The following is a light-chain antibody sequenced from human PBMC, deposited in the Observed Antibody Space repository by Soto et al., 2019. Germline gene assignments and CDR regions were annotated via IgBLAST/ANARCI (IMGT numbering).Light chain of an antibody. CDR3: QQRSNWPPIT. CDR2: DAS. Sequence: EVVVKLSAATVSVSTGERATLSCRASQSVSSNLAWYQQKPGQAPRLLIYDASNRATGIPARFSGSGSGTDFTLTISSLEPEDFAVYYCQQRSNWPPITFGQVTLLEVK. CDR1: QSVSSN. J-gene: IGKJ5*01. V-gene: IGKV3-11*01.